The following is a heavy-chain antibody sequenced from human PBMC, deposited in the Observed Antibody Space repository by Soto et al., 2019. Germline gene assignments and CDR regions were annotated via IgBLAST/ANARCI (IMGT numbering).Heavy chain of an antibody. Sequence: GGSLRLSCAASGFTFRRDGMSWVRQAPGKGLEWVSLITDNGGSTYYADSMKGRFTISRDNTKNTLFLQMNSLRAEDTAVYYCAKERATTTAFDYWGQGALVTVSS. CDR1: GFTFRRDG. V-gene: IGHV3-23*01. J-gene: IGHJ4*02. CDR2: ITDNGGST. CDR3: AKERATTTAFDY. D-gene: IGHD4-17*01.